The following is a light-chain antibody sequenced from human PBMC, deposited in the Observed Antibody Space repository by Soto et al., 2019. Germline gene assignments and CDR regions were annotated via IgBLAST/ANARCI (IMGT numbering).Light chain of an antibody. CDR3: QQYGSSVT. J-gene: IGKJ4*01. Sequence: DIVLTQSPGTLSLSPGERATLSCRASQSVRSRYLAWYQQKAGQAPRLLIYDASRRATGIPDRFSGSGSGTYFTLTISRLDPEDFAVYYCQQYGSSVTFGGGTKVEIK. CDR1: QSVRSRY. CDR2: DAS. V-gene: IGKV3-20*01.